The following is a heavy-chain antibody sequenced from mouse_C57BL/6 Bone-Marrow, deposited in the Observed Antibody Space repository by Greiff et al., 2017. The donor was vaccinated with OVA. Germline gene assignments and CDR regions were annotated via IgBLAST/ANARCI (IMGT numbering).Heavy chain of an antibody. CDR3: ARESFMVKRAMDY. V-gene: IGHV5-4*01. CDR1: GFTFSSYA. J-gene: IGHJ4*01. CDR2: ISDGGSYT. Sequence: DVKLVESGGGLVKPGGSLKLSCAASGFTFSSYAMSWVRQTPEKRLEWVATISDGGSYTYYPDNVKGRFTISRDNAKNNLYLQMSHLKSEDTAMYYCARESFMVKRAMDYWGQGTSVTVSS. D-gene: IGHD2-2*01.